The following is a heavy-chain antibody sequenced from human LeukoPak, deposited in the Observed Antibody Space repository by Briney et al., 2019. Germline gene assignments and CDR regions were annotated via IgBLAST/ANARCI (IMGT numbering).Heavy chain of an antibody. CDR1: GYTFTSYG. CDR2: ISAYNGNT. CDR3: ARGYGDYVGGNYFDY. J-gene: IGHJ4*02. Sequence: ASVKVSCKASGYTFTSYGISWVRQAPGQGLEWMGWISAYNGNTNYAQKLQGRVTMTSDTSTSTAYMELRSLRSDDTAVYYCARGYGDYVGGNYFDYWGQGTLVTVSS. D-gene: IGHD4-17*01. V-gene: IGHV1-18*01.